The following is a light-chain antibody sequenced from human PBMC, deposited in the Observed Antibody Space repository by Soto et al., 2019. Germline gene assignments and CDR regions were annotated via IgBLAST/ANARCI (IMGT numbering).Light chain of an antibody. J-gene: IGLJ2*01. CDR3: SSYAGSNFVV. V-gene: IGLV2-8*01. CDR2: EVT. CDR1: SSDVGGYNY. Sequence: QSALTQPPSASGSPGQSVTISCTGTSSDVGGYNYVSWYQQHPGKAPKLMIYEVTKRPSGVPDRFSGSKSDNTASLTVSGLQAEYEADYYCSSYAGSNFVVFGGGTKVTVL.